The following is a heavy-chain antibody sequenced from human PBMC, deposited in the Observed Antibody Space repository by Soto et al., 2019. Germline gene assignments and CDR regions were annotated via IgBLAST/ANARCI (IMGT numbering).Heavy chain of an antibody. V-gene: IGHV4-59*01. J-gene: IGHJ4*02. CDR1: GGSISSYY. CDR2: IYYSGST. CDR3: ARGVATIEFCY. Sequence: SEALSLTCTVSGGSISSYYWSWIRQPPGKGLEWIGYIYYSGSTNYNPSLKSRVTISVDTSKNQFSLKLSSVTAADTAVYYCARGVATIEFCYWGQGTLVTVSS. D-gene: IGHD5-12*01.